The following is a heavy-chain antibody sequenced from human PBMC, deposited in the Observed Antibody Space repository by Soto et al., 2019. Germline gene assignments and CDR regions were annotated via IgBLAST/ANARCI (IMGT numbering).Heavy chain of an antibody. Sequence: PWGSLRLSCAVSGFIFSRYSINWVRQAPGKGLEWVSSIGTSGSYIYDTDSVKGRFTISRDNTKDSLYPQMNSLRAEDTAIYYCARGSAFIGLDYWGQGTPVTVSS. V-gene: IGHV3-21*01. CDR2: IGTSGSYI. J-gene: IGHJ4*02. D-gene: IGHD1-26*01. CDR1: GFIFSRYS. CDR3: ARGSAFIGLDY.